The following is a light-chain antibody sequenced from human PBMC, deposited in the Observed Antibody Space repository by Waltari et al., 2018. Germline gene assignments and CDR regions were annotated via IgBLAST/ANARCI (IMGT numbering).Light chain of an antibody. CDR2: WAS. Sequence: DIVMTQSPDSLAVSLGERATINCKSSQSILYSSNNKKYLAWYQQKPGQPPKLLIYWASTRESGVPDRFSGSGSETDFTLTISSLQADDVAVYYCQQYYTTPYTFGQGTKLQIK. V-gene: IGKV4-1*01. CDR3: QQYYTTPYT. J-gene: IGKJ2*01. CDR1: QSILYSSNNKKY.